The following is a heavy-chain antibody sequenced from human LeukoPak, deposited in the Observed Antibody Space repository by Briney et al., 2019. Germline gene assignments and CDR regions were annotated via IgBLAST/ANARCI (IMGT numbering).Heavy chain of an antibody. J-gene: IGHJ5*02. CDR2: IYYSGST. Sequence: PSETLSLTCTVSGGSISSGGYYWSWIRQHPGKGLEWIGYIYYSGSTYYNPSLKSRVTISVDTSKNQFSLKLSSVTAADTAVYYCASFSRVDFWSGPGGNWFDPWGQGTLVTVSS. CDR3: ASFSRVDFWSGPGGNWFDP. CDR1: GGSISSGGYY. D-gene: IGHD3-3*01. V-gene: IGHV4-31*03.